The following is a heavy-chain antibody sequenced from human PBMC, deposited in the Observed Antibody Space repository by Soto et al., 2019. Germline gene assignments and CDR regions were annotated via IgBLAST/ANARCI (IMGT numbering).Heavy chain of an antibody. CDR2: LYYSGTTKTT. V-gene: IGHV4-61*08. D-gene: IGHD2-21*01. CDR1: GGSISSGGYS. Sequence: SETLSLTCAVSGGSISSGGYSWSWIRQPPGKGLEWTGYLYYSGTTKTTNYNPSLKSRATFSVDTSKNQSFLKLTSVTAADTAVYYCAGIVVLPSTKGLAFDIWGQATMVTVSS. J-gene: IGHJ3*02. CDR3: AGIVVLPSTKGLAFDI.